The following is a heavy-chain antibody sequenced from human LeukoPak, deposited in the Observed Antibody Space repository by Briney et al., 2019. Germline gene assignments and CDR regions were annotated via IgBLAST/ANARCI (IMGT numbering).Heavy chain of an antibody. V-gene: IGHV4-59*08. CDR3: ARLNPNYGSGTYYSVDLFDY. Sequence: SETLSLTCTVSGGSISSYYWSWIRQPPGKGLEWIGYIYYSGSTNYNPSLKSRVTISVDTSKNQFSLKLSSVTAADTAVYYCARLNPNYGSGTYYSVDLFDYWGQGTLVTVSS. CDR1: GGSISSYY. D-gene: IGHD3-10*01. J-gene: IGHJ4*02. CDR2: IYYSGST.